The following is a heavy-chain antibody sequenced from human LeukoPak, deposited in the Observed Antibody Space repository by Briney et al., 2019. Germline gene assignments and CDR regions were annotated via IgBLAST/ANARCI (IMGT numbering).Heavy chain of an antibody. J-gene: IGHJ1*01. D-gene: IGHD6-19*01. Sequence: KPGESLMISCKGFGYRFTNYWISWVRQMPGKGLEWMGRIDPSDSYTNYSPSFQGHVTISADKSISTAYLQWSSLKASDTAMYYCAGAGIAVAGNAEYFQHWGQGTLVTVSS. CDR2: IDPSDSYT. CDR3: AGAGIAVAGNAEYFQH. V-gene: IGHV5-10-1*01. CDR1: GYRFTNYW.